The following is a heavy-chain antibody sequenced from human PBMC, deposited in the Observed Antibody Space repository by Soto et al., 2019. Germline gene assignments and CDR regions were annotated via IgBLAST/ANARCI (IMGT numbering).Heavy chain of an antibody. V-gene: IGHV1-18*04. CDR1: AYTFTSYH. CDR3: ARNLYGRAFDI. D-gene: IGHD2-8*01. Sequence: QAQLEQSGPEVKRPGASLKVSCKASAYTFTSYHISWVRQAPGQGLEWIGWINAFDDDTNYSQKFQDRVTMTAHRSTDTAYLDLRSLGSDDTAIYHCARNLYGRAFDIWGQGTMVTVSS. J-gene: IGHJ3*02. CDR2: INAFDDDT.